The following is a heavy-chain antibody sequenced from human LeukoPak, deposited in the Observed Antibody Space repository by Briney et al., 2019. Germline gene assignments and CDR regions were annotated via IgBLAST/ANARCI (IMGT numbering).Heavy chain of an antibody. J-gene: IGHJ6*02. Sequence: PSETLSLTCAVYGGSLSGYYWSWIRQPPGKGLEWIGEINHSGSTNYNPSLKSRVTISVDTSKNQFSLKLSSVTAADTAVYYCAGPHYYYYGMDVWGQGTTVTVS. CDR3: AGPHYYYYGMDV. CDR2: INHSGST. V-gene: IGHV4-34*01. CDR1: GGSLSGYY.